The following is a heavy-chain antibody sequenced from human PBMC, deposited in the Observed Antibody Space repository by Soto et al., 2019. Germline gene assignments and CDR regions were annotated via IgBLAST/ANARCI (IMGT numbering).Heavy chain of an antibody. J-gene: IGHJ4*02. CDR3: ARDGGRHSGGIDY. CDR2: TIPIFGTA. D-gene: IGHD1-26*01. Sequence: QVQLVQSGAAVKKPGSSVKVSCKASGGTFSSYSINWVRQAPGQVLEWMGETIPIFGTANYAQKFQGRVTITADESTSTAYMELSSLRSEDTAVYYCARDGGRHSGGIDYWGQGTLVTVSS. V-gene: IGHV1-69*01. CDR1: GGTFSSYS.